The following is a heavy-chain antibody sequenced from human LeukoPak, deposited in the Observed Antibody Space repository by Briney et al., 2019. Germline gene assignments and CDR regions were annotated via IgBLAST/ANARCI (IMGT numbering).Heavy chain of an antibody. CDR1: GGSISSSSYY. D-gene: IGHD5-24*01. J-gene: IGHJ1*01. V-gene: IGHV4-39*07. CDR2: IYYSGST. CDR3: ARIPGYNFMGDFHH. Sequence: SETLSLTCTVSGGSISSSSYYWGWIRQPPGKGLEWIGSIYYSGSTYYNPSLKSRVTVSVDTPKNQFSLKVSSVTAADTAVYYCARIPGYNFMGDFHHWGQGTLVTVSS.